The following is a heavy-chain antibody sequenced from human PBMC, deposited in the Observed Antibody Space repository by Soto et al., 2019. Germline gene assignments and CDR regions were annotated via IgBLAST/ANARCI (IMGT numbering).Heavy chain of an antibody. J-gene: IGHJ4*02. CDR1: GYTFTSYA. CDR3: ARDHLTQWMVLKYYFDY. D-gene: IGHD6-19*01. V-gene: IGHV1-3*01. Sequence: ASVKVSCKASGYTFTSYAMHWVRQAPGQRLEWMGWINAGNGNTKYSQKFQGRVTITRDTSASTAYMELSSLRSEDTAVYYCARDHLTQWMVLKYYFDYWGQGTLVTVSS. CDR2: INAGNGNT.